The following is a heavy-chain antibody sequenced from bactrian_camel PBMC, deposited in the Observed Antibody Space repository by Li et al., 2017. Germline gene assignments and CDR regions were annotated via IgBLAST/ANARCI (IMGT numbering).Heavy chain of an antibody. D-gene: IGHD2*01. CDR2: IYTASGPT. Sequence: VQLVESGGGSVQAGGSLRLSCAASGYTYSSDCMGWFRQAPGKEREAVAAIYTASGPTYYADSVKGRFTISQDYSKITTYLRMTSLKPEDTAMYYCAAGWGTHCTRGASFLFQTRGQGTQVT. J-gene: IGHJ4*01. V-gene: IGHV3S1*01. CDR1: GYTYSSDC.